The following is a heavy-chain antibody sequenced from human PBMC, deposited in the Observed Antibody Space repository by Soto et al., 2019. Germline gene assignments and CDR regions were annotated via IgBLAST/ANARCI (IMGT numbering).Heavy chain of an antibody. CDR2: INHSGST. CDR3: AREKIPGLFDY. CDR1: GGSFSGYY. D-gene: IGHD2-21*01. V-gene: IGHV4-34*01. J-gene: IGHJ4*02. Sequence: SETLSLTCAVYGGSFSGYYWSWIRQPPGKGLEWIGEINHSGSTNYNPSLKSRVTISVDTSKNQFSLKLTSVTAADTAVYYCAREKIPGLFDYWGQGTLVTVSS.